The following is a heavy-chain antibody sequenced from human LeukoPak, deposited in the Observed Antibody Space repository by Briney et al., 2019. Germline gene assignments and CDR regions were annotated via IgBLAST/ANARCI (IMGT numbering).Heavy chain of an antibody. V-gene: IGHV4-59*08. CDR2: IYYSGST. J-gene: IGHJ6*02. CDR3: ARPMPLVAGYYYYGMDV. D-gene: IGHD6-6*01. CDR1: GGSISSYY. Sequence: PSETLSLTCTVSGGSISSYYWSWIRQPPGKGLEWIGYIYYSGSTNYNPSLKSRVTISVDTSKNQFSLKLSSVTAADTAVYYCARPMPLVAGYYYYGMDVWGQGTTVTVSS.